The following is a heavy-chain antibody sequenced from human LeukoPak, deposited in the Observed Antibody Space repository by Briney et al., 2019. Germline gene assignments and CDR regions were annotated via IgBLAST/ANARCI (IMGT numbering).Heavy chain of an antibody. D-gene: IGHD3-22*01. CDR2: INWNSVSA. CDR3: AKGARSSSGYTTD. J-gene: IGHJ4*02. V-gene: IGHV3-20*04. CDR1: GFTFSSYW. Sequence: GGSLRLSCAASGFTFSSYWMSWVRQAPGKGLEWVAGINWNSVSAVYADSLKGRLTISRDNAKNSLFLQMNSLKTEDTAFYYCAKGARSSSGYTTDWGQGILVTVSS.